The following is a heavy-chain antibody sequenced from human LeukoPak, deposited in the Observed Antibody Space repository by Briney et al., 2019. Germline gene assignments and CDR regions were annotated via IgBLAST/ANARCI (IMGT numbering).Heavy chain of an antibody. J-gene: IGHJ4*02. CDR3: ARGPPNWGMVGY. D-gene: IGHD7-27*01. CDR2: MKSNNGHT. CDR1: GYTFTSFD. V-gene: IGHV1-8*01. Sequence: ASVKVSCKASGYTFTSFDFNWVRQATGQGLEWMGWMKSNNGHTGYAQKFQGRVTMTRDTTISTAYMELSSLTFEDTAVYYCARGPPNWGMVGYWGQGTLVTVSS.